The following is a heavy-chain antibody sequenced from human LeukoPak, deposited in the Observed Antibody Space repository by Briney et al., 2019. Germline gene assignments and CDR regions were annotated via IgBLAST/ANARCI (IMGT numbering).Heavy chain of an antibody. Sequence: GGSLRLSCAASGFTFSSYWMSWVRQAPGKGLEWVANIKQDGSEKYYVDSVKGRFTISRDNAKNSLYLQMNSLRAEDTAVYYCARDYHDDTASFFDYWGQGTLVTVSS. CDR2: IKQDGSEK. CDR1: GFTFSSYW. CDR3: ARDYHDDTASFFDY. J-gene: IGHJ4*02. D-gene: IGHD5-18*01. V-gene: IGHV3-7*01.